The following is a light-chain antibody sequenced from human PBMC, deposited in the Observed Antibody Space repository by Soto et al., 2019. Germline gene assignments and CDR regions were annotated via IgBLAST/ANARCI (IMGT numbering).Light chain of an antibody. CDR2: DVS. J-gene: IGLJ1*01. Sequence: QSVLTQPASVSGSPGQSITISCTGTSIDVGGYNYVSWYQQHPGKAPKLMIYDVSNRPSGVSNRFSGSKSGNTASPTISGLQAEDEADYYCSSYTSSSYAFGTGTKVTVL. V-gene: IGLV2-14*01. CDR3: SSYTSSSYA. CDR1: SIDVGGYNY.